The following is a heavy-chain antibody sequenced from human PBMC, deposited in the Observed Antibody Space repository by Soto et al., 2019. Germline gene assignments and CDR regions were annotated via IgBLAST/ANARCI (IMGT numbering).Heavy chain of an antibody. CDR2: ISSNGGST. J-gene: IGHJ4*02. CDR1: GFTFSRYA. D-gene: IGHD1-26*01. CDR3: ARDGGSYSLDY. Sequence: EAQLVESGGGLVQPGGSLRLSCAASGFTFSRYAMYWVRQAPGKGLEYVSVISSNGGSTYYANSVKGRFTTSRDNSKNTLYLQMGSLRAEDMAVYYCARDGGSYSLDYWGQGTLVTVSS. V-gene: IGHV3-64*01.